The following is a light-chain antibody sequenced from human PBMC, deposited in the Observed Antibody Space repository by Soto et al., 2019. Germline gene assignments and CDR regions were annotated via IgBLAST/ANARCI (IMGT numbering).Light chain of an antibody. V-gene: IGKV2-28*01. CDR2: LAS. CDR3: LQALQGYT. CDR1: QSLLHNNGYNH. Sequence: DIVMTQSPVSLPVTPGEPASISCRSIQSLLHNNGYNHLHWYLQKPGQSPQLLIYLASHRASGVPDRFSGSGSVTDFTLKISRVEADDVRVYYCLQALQGYTFAQGTKLEIK. J-gene: IGKJ2*01.